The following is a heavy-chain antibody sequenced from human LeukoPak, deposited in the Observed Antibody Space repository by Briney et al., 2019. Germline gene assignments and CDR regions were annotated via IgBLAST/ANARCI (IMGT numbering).Heavy chain of an antibody. CDR1: GGSISSYY. Sequence: SETLSLTCTVSGGSISSYYWSWIRQPPGKGLEWIGYIYYSGSTNYNPSLKSRVTISVDTSKNQFSLKLSSVTAADTAVYYCARGDYYYDSSGCYYRIFDYWGQGTLVTVSS. CDR3: ARGDYYYDSSGCYYRIFDY. D-gene: IGHD3-22*01. V-gene: IGHV4-59*01. CDR2: IYYSGST. J-gene: IGHJ4*02.